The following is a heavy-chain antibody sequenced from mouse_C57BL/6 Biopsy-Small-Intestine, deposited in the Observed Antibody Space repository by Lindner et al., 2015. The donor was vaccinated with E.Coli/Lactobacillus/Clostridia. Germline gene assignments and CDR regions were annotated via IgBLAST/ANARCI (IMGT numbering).Heavy chain of an antibody. V-gene: IGHV5-4*01. CDR3: ARDGTGSSYWYFDV. CDR1: GFTFSSYA. CDR2: ISDGGSYT. J-gene: IGHJ1*03. D-gene: IGHD1-1*01. Sequence: VQLQESGGGLVKPGGSLKLSCAASGFTFSSYAMSWVRQTPEKRLEWVATISDGGSYTYYPDNVKGQFTISRDNAKNNLYLQMSHLKSEDTAMYYCARDGTGSSYWYFDVWGTGTTVTVSS.